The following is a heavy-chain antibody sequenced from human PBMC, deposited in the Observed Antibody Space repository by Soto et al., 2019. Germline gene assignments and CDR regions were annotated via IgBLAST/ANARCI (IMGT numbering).Heavy chain of an antibody. V-gene: IGHV1-8*01. CDR3: ATAGYTSGHYYYYYMDV. J-gene: IGHJ6*03. Sequence: QVQLVQSGAEVKKPGASVKVSCKASGYIFTSYDINWVRQATGQGLEWMGWMNPNSGNTGYAQKFQGRVTMTRNTSISIAYMELSSLRSEDTAVYYCATAGYTSGHYYYYYMDVWGKGTTVTVSS. D-gene: IGHD6-19*01. CDR2: MNPNSGNT. CDR1: GYIFTSYD.